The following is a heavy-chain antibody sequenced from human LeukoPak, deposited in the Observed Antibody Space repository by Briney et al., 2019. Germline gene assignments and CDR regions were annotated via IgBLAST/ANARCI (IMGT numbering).Heavy chain of an antibody. CDR2: IGTAGDT. CDR3: ARDSSYYGEGYFQH. V-gene: IGHV3-13*01. Sequence: PGGSLRLSCAASGFTFSSYDMHWVRQATGKGLEWVSAIGTAGDTYYPGSVKGRFTISGDNAKNSLYLQMNSLRAEDTAVYYCARDSSYYGEGYFQHWGQGTLVTVSS. J-gene: IGHJ1*01. CDR1: GFTFSSYD. D-gene: IGHD4-17*01.